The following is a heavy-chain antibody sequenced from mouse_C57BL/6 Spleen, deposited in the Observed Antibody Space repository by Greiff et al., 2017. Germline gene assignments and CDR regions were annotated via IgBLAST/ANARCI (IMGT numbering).Heavy chain of an antibody. V-gene: IGHV3-6*01. CDR2: ISYDGSN. Sequence: ESGPGLVKPSQSLSLTCSVTGYSITTGYYWNWIRQFPGNKLEWMGYISYDGSNNYNPSLKNRISITRDTSKNQFFLKLNSVTTEDTATYYCARGLPRWFAYWGQGTLVTVS. J-gene: IGHJ3*01. D-gene: IGHD2-1*01. CDR1: GYSITTGYY. CDR3: ARGLPRWFAY.